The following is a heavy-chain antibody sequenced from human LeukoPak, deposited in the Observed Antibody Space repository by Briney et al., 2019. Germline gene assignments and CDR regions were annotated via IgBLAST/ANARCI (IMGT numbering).Heavy chain of an antibody. J-gene: IGHJ5*02. V-gene: IGHV1-46*01. CDR3: ARVRDIVLMVYAFRQSGWFDP. D-gene: IGHD2-8*01. Sequence: ASVKVSCKASGYSFTSYYMHWVRQAPGQGLEWMGIIDPSGGSTNYAQKFQGRITMTRDTSTSTAYMELSSLRSEDTAVYYCARVRDIVLMVYAFRQSGWFDPWGQGTLVTVSS. CDR2: IDPSGGST. CDR1: GYSFTSYY.